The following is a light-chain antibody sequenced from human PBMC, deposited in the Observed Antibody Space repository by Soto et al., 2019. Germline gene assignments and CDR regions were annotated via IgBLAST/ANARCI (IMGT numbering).Light chain of an antibody. CDR3: LQYYSYPRT. V-gene: IGKV1-8*01. CDR1: QGISSY. Sequence: AIRMTQSPSSLSASTGDRVTITCRASQGISSYLAWYQQKPGKAPKLLIYAASTLQSGVPSRFSGSGSGTDFTLTISCLQSEDFATYYCLQYYSYPRTFGQGTKVDIK. CDR2: AAS. J-gene: IGKJ1*01.